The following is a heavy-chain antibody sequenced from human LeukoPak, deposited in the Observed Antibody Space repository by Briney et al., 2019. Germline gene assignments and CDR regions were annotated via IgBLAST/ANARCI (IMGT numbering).Heavy chain of an antibody. V-gene: IGHV1-18*01. J-gene: IGHJ2*01. CDR1: GYNFEILG. CDR2: ISAYKGNT. Sequence: ASVKVSCKASGYNFEILGISWVRQAPGQGLEWMGWISAYKGNTNYAQKFEGRVTMTTDTSTSTACIDLRSLTSDDTAVYYCARTLGGNNVNMATRFDLWGRGTLVTVSS. CDR3: ARTLGGNNVNMATRFDL. D-gene: IGHD5-24*01.